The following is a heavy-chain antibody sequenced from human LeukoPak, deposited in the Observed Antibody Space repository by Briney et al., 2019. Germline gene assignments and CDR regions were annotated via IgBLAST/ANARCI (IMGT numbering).Heavy chain of an antibody. CDR1: LGTFSRYA. Sequence: SVNVSCKASLGTFSRYAISWVRQAPGQGLEWMGGINPIFCTANYPQKFQGRVKITTDESTRTAYMELGSLRSEDTAVYYWARGWTHKYDYYYMAVRGGGTTVTVSS. CDR3: ARGWTHKYDYYYMAV. V-gene: IGHV1-69*05. J-gene: IGHJ6*03. D-gene: IGHD3/OR15-3a*01. CDR2: INPIFCTA.